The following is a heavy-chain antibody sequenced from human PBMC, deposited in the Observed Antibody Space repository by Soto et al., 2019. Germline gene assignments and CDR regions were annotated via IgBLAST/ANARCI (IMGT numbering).Heavy chain of an antibody. D-gene: IGHD4-17*01. CDR1: GFSLSTSGVG. J-gene: IGHJ4*02. CDR3: AHRSYGDFPVGY. V-gene: IGHV2-5*02. CDR2: IYWDDDK. Sequence: QITLKESGPTLVKPTQNLTLTCTFSGFSLSTSGVGVGWIRQPPGKALEWLALIYWDDDKRYSPSLKSRLTITKDTSKNQVVLTMTNMDPVDTATYYCAHRSYGDFPVGYWGQGTLVTVSS.